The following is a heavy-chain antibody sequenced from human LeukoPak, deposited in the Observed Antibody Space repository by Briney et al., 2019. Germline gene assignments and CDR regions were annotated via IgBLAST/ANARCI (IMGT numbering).Heavy chain of an antibody. J-gene: IGHJ4*02. D-gene: IGHD2-2*02. V-gene: IGHV4-30-4*08. CDR2: IYNSGST. Sequence: PSQTLSLTCTVSGGSISSGDYYWSWIRQPPGKGLEWIGYIYNSGSTYYNPSLKSRVTISVDTSKNQFSLKLSSVTAADTALYYCAREVICSTTVCYIDYWGQGAQVTVSS. CDR1: GGSISSGDYY. CDR3: AREVICSTTVCYIDY.